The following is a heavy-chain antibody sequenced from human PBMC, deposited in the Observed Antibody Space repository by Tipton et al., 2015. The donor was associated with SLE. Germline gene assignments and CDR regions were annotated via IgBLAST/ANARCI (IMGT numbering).Heavy chain of an antibody. J-gene: IGHJ4*02. D-gene: IGHD7-27*01. CDR2: ISSNGDTT. CDR1: GFTFSYYA. Sequence: GSLRLSCVAPGFTFSYYAMYWVRQAPGKGLEFLSGISSNGDTTYYTNSVKGRFTISRDNSKNTMYLQMGSLRAEDMAVYYCARDWELGHWGQGTLVTVSP. CDR3: ARDWELGH. V-gene: IGHV3-64*01.